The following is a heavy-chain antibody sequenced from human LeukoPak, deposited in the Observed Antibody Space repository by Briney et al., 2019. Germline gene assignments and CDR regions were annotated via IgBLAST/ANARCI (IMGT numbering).Heavy chain of an antibody. CDR3: ARVDGSPDY. CDR1: GYTFTSLD. D-gene: IGHD2-15*01. J-gene: IGHJ4*02. CDR2: INPNSGNR. V-gene: IGHV1-8*03. Sequence: SVKVSCKASGYTFTSLDINWVRQATGQGLEWMGWINPNSGNRGYAQQFQGRVTITRDTSIRTAYMELTSLRSEDTAVYYCARVDGSPDYWGQGTLVTVSS.